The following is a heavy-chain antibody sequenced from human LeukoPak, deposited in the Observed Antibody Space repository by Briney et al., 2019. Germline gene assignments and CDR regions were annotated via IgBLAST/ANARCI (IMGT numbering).Heavy chain of an antibody. Sequence: GGSLRLSCTASGFPFSPYWMHWVRQAPGKGLVWVSSINSDGSSIRYADSVKGRFTISRDNAKNTLYLQINSLRAEDTAVYYCARGPSRGGFDIWGQGTMVTVSS. CDR3: ARGPSRGGFDI. D-gene: IGHD4-23*01. J-gene: IGHJ3*02. V-gene: IGHV3-74*01. CDR1: GFPFSPYW. CDR2: INSDGSSI.